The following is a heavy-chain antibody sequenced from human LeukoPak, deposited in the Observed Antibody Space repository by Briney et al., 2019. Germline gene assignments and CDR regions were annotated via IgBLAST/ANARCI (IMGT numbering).Heavy chain of an antibody. CDR2: IYYSGST. Sequence: SETLSLTCIVSGGSIGSGDFYWSWIRQPPGKELEWIGYIYYSGSTYSNPSLKSRVTISVDTSKNQFSLRLNSVTAADAAVYYCARGHYNYGLGSYYFSSWGQGTPVTVSS. CDR3: ARGHYNYGLGSYYFSS. J-gene: IGHJ4*02. CDR1: GGSIGSGDFY. V-gene: IGHV4-30-4*01. D-gene: IGHD3-10*01.